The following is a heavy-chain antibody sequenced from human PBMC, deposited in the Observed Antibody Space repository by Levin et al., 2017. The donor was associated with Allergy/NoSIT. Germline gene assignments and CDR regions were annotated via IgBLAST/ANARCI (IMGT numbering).Heavy chain of an antibody. J-gene: IGHJ6*02. D-gene: IGHD3-10*01. CDR3: ARDKYYYGSGTIYYYGMDV. V-gene: IGHV3-21*01. CDR1: GFTFSSYS. CDR2: ISSSSSYI. Sequence: KPGGSLRLSCAASGFTFSSYSMNWVRQAPGKGLEWVSSISSSSSYIYYADSVKGRFTISRDNAKNSLYLQMNSLRAEDTAVYYCARDKYYYGSGTIYYYGMDVWGQGTTVTVSS.